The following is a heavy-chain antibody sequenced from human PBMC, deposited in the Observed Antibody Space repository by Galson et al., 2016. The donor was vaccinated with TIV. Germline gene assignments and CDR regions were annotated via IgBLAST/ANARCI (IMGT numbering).Heavy chain of an antibody. Sequence: SLRLSCAASGFTFRSSAMYWARQAPGKGLQCVAIISYDGNYKYYADSVKGRFTISRDNSKNTLYLQMNGLRPADTALYYCAREDHQYGSGWYSYYYYYGMDIWGQGTTVTVS. CDR2: ISYDGNYK. CDR3: AREDHQYGSGWYSYYYYYGMDI. D-gene: IGHD6-19*01. V-gene: IGHV3-30*04. CDR1: GFTFRSSA. J-gene: IGHJ6*02.